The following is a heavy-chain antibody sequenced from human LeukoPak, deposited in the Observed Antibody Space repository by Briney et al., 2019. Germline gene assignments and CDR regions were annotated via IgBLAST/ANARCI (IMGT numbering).Heavy chain of an antibody. J-gene: IGHJ4*02. D-gene: IGHD6-13*01. Sequence: PSETLSLTCTVSGGSISFYSWSWVRQPPGKGLEWIGYIYYSGKTDYNESLKSRVTISVDTSKNQFSLKLYSVTAADTAVYYCARDATGHNSSWEFDHWGEGTLVTVSS. CDR3: ARDATGHNSSWEFDH. V-gene: IGHV4-59*01. CDR2: IYYSGKT. CDR1: GGSISFYS.